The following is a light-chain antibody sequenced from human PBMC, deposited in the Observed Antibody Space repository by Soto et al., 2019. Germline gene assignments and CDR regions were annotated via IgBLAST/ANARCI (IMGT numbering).Light chain of an antibody. CDR3: CSDAGF. J-gene: IGLJ2*01. CDR1: SSDVGGYNY. V-gene: IGLV2-11*01. Sequence: QSALTQPRSVSGSPRQSVTISCTGTSSDVGGYNYVSWYQQHPGKAPKLMIYDVNKRPSGVPDRFSGSKSGNTASLTISGLQAEDEADYYCCSDAGFFGGGTKLTVL. CDR2: DVN.